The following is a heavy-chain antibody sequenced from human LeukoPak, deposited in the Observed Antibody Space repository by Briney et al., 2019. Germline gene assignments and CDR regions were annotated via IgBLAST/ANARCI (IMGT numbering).Heavy chain of an antibody. CDR2: IYHSGST. CDR3: ARERNDFWSGYQTEYYFDY. D-gene: IGHD3-3*01. CDR1: GYSISSGYY. V-gene: IGHV4-38-2*02. Sequence: PSETLSLTCTVSGYSISSGYYWGWIRQPPGKGLEWIGSIYHSGSTYYNPSLKSRVAISVDTSKYQFSLKLSSVTAADTAVYYCARERNDFWSGYQTEYYFDYWGQGTLVTVSS. J-gene: IGHJ4*02.